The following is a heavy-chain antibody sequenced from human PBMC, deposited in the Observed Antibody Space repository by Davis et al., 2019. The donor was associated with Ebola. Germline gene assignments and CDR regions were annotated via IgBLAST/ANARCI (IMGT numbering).Heavy chain of an antibody. Sequence: PGGSLRLSCAASGLTFSHFGMHWVRQAPGKGLEWVAVISNNDGYNKYYADSVKGRFTISRDNSYSMVYLQMNSLRPEDTAVYYCARVCVPVADTGDAFDIWGLGTMVTVSS. CDR3: ARVCVPVADTGDAFDI. J-gene: IGHJ3*02. CDR2: ISNNDGYNK. CDR1: GLTFSHFG. V-gene: IGHV3-30*03. D-gene: IGHD6-19*01.